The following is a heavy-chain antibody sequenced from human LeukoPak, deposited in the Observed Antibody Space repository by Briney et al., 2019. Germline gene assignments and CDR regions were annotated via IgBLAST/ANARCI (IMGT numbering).Heavy chain of an antibody. CDR2: IRYDASNT. D-gene: IGHD1-1*01. V-gene: IGHV3-30*02. CDR1: GFTFSSYG. Sequence: GGSLTLSCAASGFTFSSYGMHWVRQAPGKGLEWVAFIRYDASNTYYADSVKGRFTISRDNAKNSLYLQMSSLRAEDTAVYYCARVPSWKGYMDVWGKGTTVTVSS. CDR3: ARVPSWKGYMDV. J-gene: IGHJ6*03.